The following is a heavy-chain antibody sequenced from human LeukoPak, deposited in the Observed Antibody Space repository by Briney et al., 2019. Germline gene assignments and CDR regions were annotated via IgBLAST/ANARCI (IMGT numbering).Heavy chain of an antibody. J-gene: IGHJ3*02. V-gene: IGHV4-59*01. CDR1: GGSISSYY. Sequence: KTSETLSLTCTVSGGSISSYYWSWIRQPPGKGLEWIGYIYYSGSTNYNPSLKSRVTISVDTSKNQFSLELSSVTAADTAVYYCARVRYSYGYVLAFDIWGQGTMVTVSS. D-gene: IGHD5-18*01. CDR3: ARVRYSYGYVLAFDI. CDR2: IYYSGST.